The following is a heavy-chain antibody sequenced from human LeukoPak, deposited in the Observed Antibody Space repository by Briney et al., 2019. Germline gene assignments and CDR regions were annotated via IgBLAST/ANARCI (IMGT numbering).Heavy chain of an antibody. J-gene: IGHJ4*02. CDR1: GFTFSGYS. CDR3: ARGRADYYFDY. Sequence: PGGSLRLSCAAPGFTFSGYSMNWVRQAPGKGLEWVSYISSGSSTIYYADSVRGRFTISRDNAKSSLYLQMNSLRAEDTAVYYCARGRADYYFDYWSQGTLVTVSS. V-gene: IGHV3-48*01. CDR2: ISSGSSTI. D-gene: IGHD2-21*02.